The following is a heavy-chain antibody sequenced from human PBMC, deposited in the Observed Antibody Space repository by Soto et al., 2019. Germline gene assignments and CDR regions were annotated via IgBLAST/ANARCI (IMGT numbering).Heavy chain of an antibody. V-gene: IGHV4-31*11. J-gene: IGHJ5*02. CDR3: AIYINPPSWFDP. CDR1: GGSISSGGYY. CDR2: IYYSGTT. Sequence: QVQLQESGPGLVKTSQTLSITCAVSGGSISSGGYYWSWIRQHPGKGLEWIGYIYYSGTTYYNPSLKSRVSISVHTSKNQFSLRLSSVTAADTAVYYCAIYINPPSWFDPWGQGTLVTVSS.